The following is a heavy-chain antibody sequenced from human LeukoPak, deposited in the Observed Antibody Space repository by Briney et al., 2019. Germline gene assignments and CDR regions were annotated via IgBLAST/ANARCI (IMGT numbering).Heavy chain of an antibody. D-gene: IGHD2-21*01. CDR3: ARHEGAVMGNYYYAMDV. CDR1: GGSISSYY. CDR2: IYYSGST. V-gene: IGHV4-59*08. J-gene: IGHJ6*02. Sequence: SETLSLTCTVSGGSISSYYWSWIRQPPGKGLEWIGYIYYSGSTNYNPSLKSRVTISVDTSKNQFSLKLSSVTAADTAVCYCARHEGAVMGNYYYAMDVWGQGTTVTVSS.